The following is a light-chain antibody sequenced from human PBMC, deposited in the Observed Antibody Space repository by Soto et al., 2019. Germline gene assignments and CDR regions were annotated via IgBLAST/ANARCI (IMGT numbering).Light chain of an antibody. CDR1: QSLLHTNEYNY. V-gene: IGKV2-28*01. CDR3: MEALQSPLT. CDR2: WGC. Sequence: DIVMSQSPLSLPVTTGEQASISCSSSQSLLHTNEYNYLDWYLQNPEQSPQLLIYWGCSRASGVPDRFSGSGSGTDFTLKISRVEAEDVGVYYCMEALQSPLTFGGGAKVNIK. J-gene: IGKJ4*01.